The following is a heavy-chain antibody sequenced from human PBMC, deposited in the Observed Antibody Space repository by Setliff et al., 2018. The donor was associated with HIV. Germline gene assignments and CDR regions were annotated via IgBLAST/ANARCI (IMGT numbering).Heavy chain of an antibody. J-gene: IGHJ4*02. CDR1: GSSISSNYY. D-gene: IGHD5-12*01. CDR2: MYYSGST. Sequence: PSETLSLTCTVSGSSISSNYYWAWIRQAPGKGLEWIGSMYYSGSTYYNPSLKSRVTISVDTSKKQFSLKLRSVTAADTAVYYCARRRDGYNSAPWRNDYWGQGTLVTVSS. CDR3: ARRRDGYNSAPWRNDY. V-gene: IGHV4-39*01.